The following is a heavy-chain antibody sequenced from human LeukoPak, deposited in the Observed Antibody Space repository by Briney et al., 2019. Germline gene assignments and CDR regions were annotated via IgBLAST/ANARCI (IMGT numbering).Heavy chain of an antibody. CDR3: ARRSSWPNWFDP. V-gene: IGHV4-39*01. D-gene: IGHD6-13*01. CDR2: IYYSGST. J-gene: IGHJ5*02. CDR1: GGSISSSSYY. Sequence: SETLSLTCTVSGGSISSSSYYWGWIRQPPGKGLEWIGSIYYSGSTYYNPSLKSRVTISVDTSKTQFSLKLSSVTAADTAVYYCARRSSWPNWFDPWGQGTLVTVSS.